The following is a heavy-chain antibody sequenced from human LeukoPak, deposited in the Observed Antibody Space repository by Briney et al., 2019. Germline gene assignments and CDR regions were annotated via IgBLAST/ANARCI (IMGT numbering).Heavy chain of an antibody. V-gene: IGHV3-21*01. CDR1: GFTFRSYS. CDR2: INSDSNYI. J-gene: IGHJ4*02. CDR3: ARDSRYAFDY. D-gene: IGHD2-8*01. Sequence: GGSLRLSCAASGFTFRSYSMNWVRQAPGKGLEWVSSINSDSNYIYYADSVQGRFTISRDNAKNSLYLQMNSLRAEDTAVYYCARDSRYAFDYWGQGTLVTVSS.